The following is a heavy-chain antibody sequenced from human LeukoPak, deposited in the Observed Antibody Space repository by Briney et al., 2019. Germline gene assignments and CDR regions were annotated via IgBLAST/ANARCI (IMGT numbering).Heavy chain of an antibody. Sequence: GRSLRLSCAASGFTFSSYAMHWVRQAPGKGLEWVAVISYDGSNKYYADSVKGRFTISRDNSKNTLYLQMNSLRAEDTAVYYCARGSTYYYGSGSSIDYWGQGTLVTVSS. CDR3: ARGSTYYYGSGSSIDY. J-gene: IGHJ4*02. CDR1: GFTFSSYA. CDR2: ISYDGSNK. D-gene: IGHD3-10*01. V-gene: IGHV3-30-3*01.